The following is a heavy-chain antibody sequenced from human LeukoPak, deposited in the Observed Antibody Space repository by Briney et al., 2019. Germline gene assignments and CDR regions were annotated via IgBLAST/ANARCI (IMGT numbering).Heavy chain of an antibody. D-gene: IGHD4-17*01. CDR3: AKSWATVTTGISDWFDP. Sequence: TGGSLRPSCAASGFTFNNYAMSWVRQAPGKGLEWVSAISGSGGNTYYADSVKGRFTISRDHSKNTLYLQMNSLRAEDTAVYYSAKSWATVTTGISDWFDPWGQGTLVTVSS. J-gene: IGHJ5*02. CDR1: GFTFNNYA. CDR2: ISGSGGNT. V-gene: IGHV3-23*01.